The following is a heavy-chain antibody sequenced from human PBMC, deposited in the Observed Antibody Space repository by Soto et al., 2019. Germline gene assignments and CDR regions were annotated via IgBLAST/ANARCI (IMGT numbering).Heavy chain of an antibody. V-gene: IGHV4-34*01. D-gene: IGHD3-10*01. CDR3: ARMYYYGSGSYYNPPGIDY. Sequence: PSETLSLTCAVYGGSFSGYYWSWIRQPPGKGLEWIGEINHSGSTNYNPSLKSRVTISVDTSKNQFSLKLSSVTAADTAVYYCARMYYYGSGSYYNPPGIDYWGQGTLVTVSS. CDR2: INHSGST. CDR1: GGSFSGYY. J-gene: IGHJ4*02.